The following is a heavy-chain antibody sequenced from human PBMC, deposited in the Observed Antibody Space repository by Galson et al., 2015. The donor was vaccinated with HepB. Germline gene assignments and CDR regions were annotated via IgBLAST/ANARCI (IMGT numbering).Heavy chain of an antibody. CDR1: GFSLSTSGVG. CDR3: AHAPSITIFGVVIIPVGWFDP. CDR2: IYWDDVK. D-gene: IGHD3-3*01. V-gene: IGHV2-5*02. J-gene: IGHJ5*02. Sequence: PALVKPTQTLTLTCTFSGFSLSTSGVGVGWIRQPPGKALEWLALIYWDDVKRYSPSLKSRLTITKDTSKNQVVLTMTNMDPVDTATYYCAHAPSITIFGVVIIPVGWFDPWGQGTLVTVSS.